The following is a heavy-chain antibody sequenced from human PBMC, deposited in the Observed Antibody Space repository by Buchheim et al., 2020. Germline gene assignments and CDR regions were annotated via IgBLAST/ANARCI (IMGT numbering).Heavy chain of an antibody. D-gene: IGHD6-13*01. Sequence: QLQLQESGPGLVKPSETLSLTCTVSGGSISSSSYYWGWIRQPPGKGLEWIGSIYYSGSTYYNPSLKSRVTISVDTSKNQFSLKLSSVTAADTAVYYCARHSGSSWYDLTSYFDYWGQGTL. CDR3: ARHSGSSWYDLTSYFDY. J-gene: IGHJ4*02. V-gene: IGHV4-39*01. CDR1: GGSISSSSYY. CDR2: IYYSGST.